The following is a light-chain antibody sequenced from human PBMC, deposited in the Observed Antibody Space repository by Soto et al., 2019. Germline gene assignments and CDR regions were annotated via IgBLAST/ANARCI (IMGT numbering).Light chain of an antibody. J-gene: IGLJ2*01. CDR3: QSADSSGTYQV. Sequence: SYELTPPPSVSVSPGQTARITCSGDALPKQYAYWYQQKPGQAPVLVIYKDSERPSGIPERFSGSSSGTTVTLTISGVQAEDEADYCCQSADSSGTYQVFGGGTKLTFL. V-gene: IGLV3-25*02. CDR2: KDS. CDR1: ALPKQY.